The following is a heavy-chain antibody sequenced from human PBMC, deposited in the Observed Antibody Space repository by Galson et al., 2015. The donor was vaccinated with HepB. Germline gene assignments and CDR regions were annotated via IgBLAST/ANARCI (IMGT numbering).Heavy chain of an antibody. D-gene: IGHD1-1*01. CDR1: GFTFSSYA. J-gene: IGHJ5*02. CDR2: ITNSGGST. Sequence: SLRLSCAASGFTFSSYAMSWVRQAPGKGLEWVSVITNSGGSTYYADSLRGRFTISRDNYKNTLFLQVNSLRAEDTAVYYCAKSPSNWNDAGRWFDTWGQGTLVTVSS. CDR3: AKSPSNWNDAGRWFDT. V-gene: IGHV3-23*01.